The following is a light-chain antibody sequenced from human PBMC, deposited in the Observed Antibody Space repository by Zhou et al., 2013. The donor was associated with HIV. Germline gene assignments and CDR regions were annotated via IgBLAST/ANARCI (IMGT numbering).Light chain of an antibody. Sequence: EIVVTQSPATLSVSPGERATLFCRASQSVSSSLAWYQQKPGQAPRLLVYGASNRATGIPARFSGSGSGTDFTLTISSLEPEDFAVYYCQQRANSWTFGQGTKVEIK. CDR1: QSVSSS. J-gene: IGKJ1*01. V-gene: IGKV3-11*01. CDR2: GAS. CDR3: QQRANSWT.